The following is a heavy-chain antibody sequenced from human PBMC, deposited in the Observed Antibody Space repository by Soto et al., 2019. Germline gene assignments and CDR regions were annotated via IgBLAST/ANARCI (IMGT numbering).Heavy chain of an antibody. J-gene: IGHJ6*02. CDR3: ASEYIAAAGDYYYYGMDV. CDR2: ISGSGGST. D-gene: IGHD6-13*01. V-gene: IGHV3-23*01. Sequence: PGGSLRLSCAGSGFTFSNYAMSWVRQAPGKWLEWVSAISGSGGSTYYADALKGRFTISRDNSKNTLYLQMNSLRDEDTAVYYCASEYIAAAGDYYYYGMDVWGQGTRDNVS. CDR1: GFTFSNYA.